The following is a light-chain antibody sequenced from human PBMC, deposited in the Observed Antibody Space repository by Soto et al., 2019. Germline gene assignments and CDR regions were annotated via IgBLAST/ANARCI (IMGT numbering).Light chain of an antibody. CDR3: QQYDNYTLT. Sequence: DIQMTQSPSTLSASVGDRVTITCRASQSVRSWLAWYQQKPGRAPKFLIYDASSLESGVPSRFGGSGSGAEFTLTISNLQPDDFATYYCQQYDNYTLTFGGGIKV. J-gene: IGKJ4*01. CDR2: DAS. V-gene: IGKV1-5*01. CDR1: QSVRSW.